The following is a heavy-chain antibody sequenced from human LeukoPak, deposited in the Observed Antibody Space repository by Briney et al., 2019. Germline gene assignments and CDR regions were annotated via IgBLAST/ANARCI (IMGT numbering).Heavy chain of an antibody. Sequence: GGSLRLSCAASGFTFSSFGMHWVRQASGKGLEWVAFVRYDGSNKYYADSVKGRFTISRDNSKNTLYLQMNSLRAEDTAVYYCAKDQGYMTKVGEAFDIWGQGTMVTVSS. CDR1: GFTFSSFG. V-gene: IGHV3-30*02. J-gene: IGHJ3*02. D-gene: IGHD4-23*01. CDR2: VRYDGSNK. CDR3: AKDQGYMTKVGEAFDI.